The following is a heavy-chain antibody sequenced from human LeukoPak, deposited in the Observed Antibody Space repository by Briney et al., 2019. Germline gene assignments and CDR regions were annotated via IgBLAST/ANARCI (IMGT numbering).Heavy chain of an antibody. V-gene: IGHV3-7*03. J-gene: IGHJ4*02. D-gene: IGHD5-24*01. CDR2: IKQDGREK. CDR1: GFTFTCCW. CDR3: TRDAGAEMATIMDY. Sequence: GGSLRLSCAASGFTFTCCWMSWVRQTPGKGLEWVASIKQDGREKFYADSVKGRFTISRDNAKNSLYLQMNSLKTEDTALYYCTRDAGAEMATIMDYWGQGTLVTVSS.